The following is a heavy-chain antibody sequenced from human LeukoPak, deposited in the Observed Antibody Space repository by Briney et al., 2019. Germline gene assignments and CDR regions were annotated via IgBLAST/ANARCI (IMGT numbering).Heavy chain of an antibody. CDR2: IYYSGST. CDR1: GGSISSGGYY. J-gene: IGHJ6*02. V-gene: IGHV4-31*03. Sequence: PSQTLSLTCTVSGGSISSGGYYWSWIRQHPGKGLEWIGYIYYSGSTYYNPSLKSRVTISVDTSKNQLSLKLSSVTAADTAVYYCARDLDSSSSLGYHGMDAWGQGTTVTVSS. CDR3: ARDLDSSSSLGYHGMDA. D-gene: IGHD6-6*01.